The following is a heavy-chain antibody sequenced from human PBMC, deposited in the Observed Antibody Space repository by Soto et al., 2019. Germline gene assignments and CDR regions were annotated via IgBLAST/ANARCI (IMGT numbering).Heavy chain of an antibody. J-gene: IGHJ4*02. CDR3: ARYRGAGRTYYFEE. D-gene: IGHD3-10*01. V-gene: IGHV3-7*01. CDR2: IREVGRLK. Sequence: AGALTLSCSASGFTFSAVLMAWVRMAPGQGVVSVVKIREVGRLKYSEGAEKGGFSITRDNAKNALFLLMNSLRVEDTAVDSCARYRGAGRTYYFEEWGQGTLVTVFS. CDR1: GFTFSAVL.